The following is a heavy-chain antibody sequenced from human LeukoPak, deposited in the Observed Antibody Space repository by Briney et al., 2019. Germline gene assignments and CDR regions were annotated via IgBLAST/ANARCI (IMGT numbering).Heavy chain of an antibody. CDR1: GFTFSSYW. V-gene: IGHV3-48*01. CDR2: ISSSSSTI. CDR3: ARDGGYSSTSYYFDY. Sequence: GGSLRLSCAASGFTFSSYWMNWVRQAPGKGLEWVSYISSSSSTIYYADSVKGRFTISRDNAKNSLYLQMNSLRAEDTAVYYCARDGGYSSTSYYFDYWGQGTLVTVSS. J-gene: IGHJ4*02. D-gene: IGHD6-13*01.